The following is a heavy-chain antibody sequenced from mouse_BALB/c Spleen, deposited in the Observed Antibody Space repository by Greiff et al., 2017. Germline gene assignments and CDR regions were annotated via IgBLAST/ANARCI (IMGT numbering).Heavy chain of an antibody. CDR3: ARQRITTVVADY. J-gene: IGHJ2*01. Sequence: EVQRVESGGDLVKPGGSLKLSCAASGFTFSSYGMSWVRQTPDKRLEWVATISSGGSYTYYPDSVKGRFTISRDNAKNTLYLQMSSLKSEDTAMYYCARQRITTVVADYWGQGTTLTVSS. CDR2: ISSGGSYT. D-gene: IGHD1-1*01. V-gene: IGHV5-6*01. CDR1: GFTFSSYG.